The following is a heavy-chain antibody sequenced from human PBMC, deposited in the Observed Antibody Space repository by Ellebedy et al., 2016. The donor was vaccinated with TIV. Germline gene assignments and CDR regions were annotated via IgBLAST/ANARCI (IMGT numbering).Heavy chain of an antibody. CDR1: GGSISSGGYS. D-gene: IGHD1-1*01. J-gene: IGHJ4*02. V-gene: IGHV4-30-2*01. CDR2: IYHSGST. CDR3: TRGGTSYSDY. Sequence: SETLSLTCAVSGGSISSGGYSWSWIRQPPGKGLEWIGYIYHSGSTYYNPSLKSRVTISVDTSKNQFSLKLSSVTAADTAMYYCTRGGTSYSDYWGQGTLVTVSS.